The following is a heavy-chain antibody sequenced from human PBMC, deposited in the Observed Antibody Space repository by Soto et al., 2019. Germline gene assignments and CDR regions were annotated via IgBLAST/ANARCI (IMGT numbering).Heavy chain of an antibody. J-gene: IGHJ4*02. D-gene: IGHD2-8*01. CDR2: IYYSGST. CDR3: ASPYCNNRVCYLN. CDR1: VGCISSSTYD. V-gene: IGHV4-39*01. Sequence: PETLSIACTFSVGCISSSTYDWGWIRQPPGKGLEWIGSIYYSGSTYYNPSLRSRVTISVDTSKNQFSLKLSSVTAADTAVYYCASPYCNNRVCYLNWGQGTMVTVYS.